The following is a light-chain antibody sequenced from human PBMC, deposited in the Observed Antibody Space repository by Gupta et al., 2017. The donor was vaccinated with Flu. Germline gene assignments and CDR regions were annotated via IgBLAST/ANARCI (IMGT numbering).Light chain of an antibody. CDR1: SSDIRSYKY. Sequence: TSSDIRSYKYVSWYQQNPGKAPQLLIYDGTNRPSGVSTRFSGSKSGDTASLTISGLQAEDEADYYCSSYTRTTTLVFGGGTRLTVL. CDR2: DGT. CDR3: SSYTRTTTLV. J-gene: IGLJ2*01. V-gene: IGLV2-14*03.